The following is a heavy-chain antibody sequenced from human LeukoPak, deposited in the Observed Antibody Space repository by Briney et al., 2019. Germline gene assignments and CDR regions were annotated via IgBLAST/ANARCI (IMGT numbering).Heavy chain of an antibody. V-gene: IGHV1-46*01. CDR2: INPSGGST. CDR1: GYTFTSYY. D-gene: IGHD3-22*01. Sequence: ASVRVSCKASGYTFTSYYMHWVRQAPGQGLEWMGIINPSGGSTSYAQKFQGRVTMARDTSTSTVYMELSSLRSEDTAVYYCARSPAPVDSSGPTSETDAFDIWGQGTMVTVSS. J-gene: IGHJ3*02. CDR3: ARSPAPVDSSGPTSETDAFDI.